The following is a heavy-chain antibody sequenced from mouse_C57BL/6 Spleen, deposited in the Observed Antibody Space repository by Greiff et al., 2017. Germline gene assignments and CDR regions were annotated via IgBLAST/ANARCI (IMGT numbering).Heavy chain of an antibody. V-gene: IGHV14-1*01. D-gene: IGHD2-1*01. CDR1: GFNIKDYY. J-gene: IGHJ2*01. CDR3: TTLYGNYLYYFDY. CDR2: IDPEDGDT. Sequence: VQLQQSGAELVRPGASVKLSCTASGFNIKDYYMHWVKQRPEQGLEWIGRIDPEDGDTEYAPKFQGKATVTADTSSNTAYLQLSSLTSEDTAVYYCTTLYGNYLYYFDYWGQGTTLTVSS.